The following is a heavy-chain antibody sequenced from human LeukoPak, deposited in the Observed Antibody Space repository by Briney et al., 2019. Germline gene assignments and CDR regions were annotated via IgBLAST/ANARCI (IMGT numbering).Heavy chain of an antibody. J-gene: IGHJ6*02. D-gene: IGHD2-15*01. Sequence: SVKVSCKASGYTFTSYGISWVRQAPGQGLEWMGWIGTYKGNTNYAQMFQGRVTMTTDTSTSTAYMELKNLRSDDTAVYYCARTPGVVVVKTFYCMDVWGQGTTVTVSS. CDR2: IGTYKGNT. V-gene: IGHV1-18*01. CDR1: GYTFTSYG. CDR3: ARTPGVVVVKTFYCMDV.